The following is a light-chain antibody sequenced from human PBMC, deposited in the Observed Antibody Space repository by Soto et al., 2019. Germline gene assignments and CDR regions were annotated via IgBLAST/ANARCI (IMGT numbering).Light chain of an antibody. V-gene: IGKV3-20*01. J-gene: IGKJ1*01. CDR2: GAS. Sequence: EIVLTQSPGTLSLSPGERAILSCRASQSVSSSWLAWYQHKPGQAPRLLIYGASSRATGIPDRFSGSGSGTDFTLTISRLEAEDFAVYYCQQYGSLVWTFGQGTKVEIK. CDR3: QQYGSLVWT. CDR1: QSVSSSW.